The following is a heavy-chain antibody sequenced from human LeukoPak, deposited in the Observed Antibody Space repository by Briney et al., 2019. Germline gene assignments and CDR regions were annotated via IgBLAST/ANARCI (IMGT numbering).Heavy chain of an antibody. V-gene: IGHV4-34*01. CDR2: INHSGST. CDR1: GGSFSGCY. D-gene: IGHD6-6*01. J-gene: IGHJ4*02. Sequence: SETLSLTCAVYGGSFSGCYWSWIRQPPGKGLEWIGEINHSGSTNYNPSLKSRVTISVDTSKNQFSLKLSSVTAADTAVYYCARGREYSSSPPYFDYWGQGTLVTVSS. CDR3: ARGREYSSSPPYFDY.